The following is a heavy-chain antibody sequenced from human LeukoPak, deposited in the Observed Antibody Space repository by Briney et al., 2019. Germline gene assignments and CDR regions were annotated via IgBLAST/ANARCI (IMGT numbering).Heavy chain of an antibody. Sequence: QSGGSLRLSCAASGFTFSRYEMNWVRQAPGKGLEWVSYISSSGSTIYYADSVKGRVTISRDNAKNSLYLQMNSLRAEDTAVYYCARTGRVNGAFGIWGQGTMVTVSS. J-gene: IGHJ3*02. CDR1: GFTFSRYE. CDR2: ISSSGSTI. V-gene: IGHV3-48*03. CDR3: ARTGRVNGAFGI. D-gene: IGHD1-14*01.